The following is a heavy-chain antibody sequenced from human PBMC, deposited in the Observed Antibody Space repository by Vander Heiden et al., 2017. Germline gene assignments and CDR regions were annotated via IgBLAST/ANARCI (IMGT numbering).Heavy chain of an antibody. CDR1: EFTFSSYA. CDR3: AKHTDFWSGYYTSGAFDI. Sequence: EVQLLESGGGLVQPGGSLRLSCQASEFTFSSYAMSLVRQAPGKALGWVSSISSGSGGDTFYADSVKGRYTISRDNPKNTLYLQMNSLRDEDTAVYYCAKHTDFWSGYYTSGAFDIWGQGTMVTVSS. V-gene: IGHV3-23*01. J-gene: IGHJ3*02. CDR2: ISSGSGGDT. D-gene: IGHD3-3*01.